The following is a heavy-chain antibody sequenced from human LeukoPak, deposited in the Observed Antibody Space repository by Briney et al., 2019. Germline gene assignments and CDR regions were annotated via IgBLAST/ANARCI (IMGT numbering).Heavy chain of an antibody. CDR1: GYTFTGYY. D-gene: IGHD5-12*01. CDR2: INPNSGGT. CDR3: ARDRDGYNNNYFDP. V-gene: IGHV1-2*02. J-gene: IGHJ5*02. Sequence: ASVKVSCKASGYTFTGYYMYWVRQAPGQGLEWMGWINPNSGGTNYAQKFQGRVTMTRDTSISTAYMELSRLRSDDTAVYYCARDRDGYNNNYFDPWGQGTLVTVSS.